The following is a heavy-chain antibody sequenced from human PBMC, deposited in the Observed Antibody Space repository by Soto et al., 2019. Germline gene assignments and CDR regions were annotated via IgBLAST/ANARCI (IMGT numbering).Heavy chain of an antibody. Sequence: GGSLTLSCAACGFTFSIYWMSWVRQAPGKGLEWVANINQDGSEKSHVDSVKGRFTISRDNTKNSLFLQMHSLRVEDTAVYYCARRGRSRPRTEGDRDEHWGQTTRVTVPS. D-gene: IGHD2-15*01. CDR1: GFTFSIYW. J-gene: IGHJ4*02. V-gene: IGHV3-7*01. CDR2: INQDGSEK. CDR3: ARRGRSRPRTEGDRDEH.